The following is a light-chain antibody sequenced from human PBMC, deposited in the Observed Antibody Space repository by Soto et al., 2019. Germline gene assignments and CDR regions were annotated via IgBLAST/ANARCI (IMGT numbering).Light chain of an antibody. CDR1: QSVRSN. V-gene: IGKV3-15*01. CDR3: QQYNNWPLT. CDR2: AAS. Sequence: EVVMTQSPSTLSVSPVEWSTLSFMASQSVRSNLAWYQQRPGQAPRLLIYAASTRATGIPARFSGSGSGTEFTLTISSLQSEDFALYYCQQYNNWPLTFGGGTKVDIK. J-gene: IGKJ4*01.